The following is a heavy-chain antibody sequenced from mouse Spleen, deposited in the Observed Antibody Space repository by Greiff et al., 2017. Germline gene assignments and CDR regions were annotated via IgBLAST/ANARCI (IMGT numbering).Heavy chain of an antibody. V-gene: IGHV2-5*01. D-gene: IGHD2-10*02. J-gene: IGHJ3*01. CDR3: AKNSQYGNYWFAY. CDR2: IWRGGST. CDR1: GFSLTSYG. Sequence: VQLQQSGPGLVQPSQSLSITCTVSGFSLTSYGVHWVRQSPGKGLEWLGVIWRGGSTDYNAAFMSRLSITKDNSKSQVFFKMNSLQADDTAIYYCAKNSQYGNYWFAYWGQGTLVTVSA.